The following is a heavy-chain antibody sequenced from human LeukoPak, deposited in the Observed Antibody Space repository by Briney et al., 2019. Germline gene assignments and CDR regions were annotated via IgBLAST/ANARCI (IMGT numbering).Heavy chain of an antibody. D-gene: IGHD3-10*01. CDR2: IYYSGST. CDR1: GGSISSYY. J-gene: IGHJ6*03. V-gene: IGHV4-59*12. CDR3: AREDITMVRGVKSRYMGV. Sequence: SETLSLTCTVSGGSISSYYWSWIRQPPGKGLEWIGYIYYSGSTNYNPSLKSRVTISVDTSKNQFSLKLSSVTAADTAVYYCAREDITMVRGVKSRYMGVWGKGTTVTISS.